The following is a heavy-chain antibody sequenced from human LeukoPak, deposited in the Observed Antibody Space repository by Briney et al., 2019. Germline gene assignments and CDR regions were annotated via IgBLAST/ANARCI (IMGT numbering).Heavy chain of an antibody. V-gene: IGHV4-61*02. J-gene: IGHJ5*02. CDR1: GGSISSGSYY. Sequence: SETLSLTCTVSGGSISSGSYYWSWIRQPAGQGLEYIGRMYTSGSTNYNPSLKSRVTISVDTSKNQFSLKLTSVTAADTAVYYCARVDGSCSGGSCPSGNWFDPWGQGTLVTVSS. CDR3: ARVDGSCSGGSCPSGNWFDP. D-gene: IGHD2-15*01. CDR2: MYTSGST.